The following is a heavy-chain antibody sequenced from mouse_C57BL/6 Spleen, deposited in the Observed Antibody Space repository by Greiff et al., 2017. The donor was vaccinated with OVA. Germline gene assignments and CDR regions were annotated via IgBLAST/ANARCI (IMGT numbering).Heavy chain of an antibody. Sequence: EVQLQQSGPELVKPGASVKISCKASGYSFTGYYMNWVKQSPEKSLEWIGEINASTGGTTYNQKFKAKATLTVDKSSSTAYMQLKSLTSEDSAVYYCARGYDGYYAWFAYWGQGTLVTVSA. CDR2: INASTGGT. V-gene: IGHV1-42*01. J-gene: IGHJ3*01. D-gene: IGHD2-3*01. CDR1: GYSFTGYY. CDR3: ARGYDGYYAWFAY.